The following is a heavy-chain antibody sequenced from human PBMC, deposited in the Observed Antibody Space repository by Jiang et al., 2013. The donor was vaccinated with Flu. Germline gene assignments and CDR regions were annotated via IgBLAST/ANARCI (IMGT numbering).Heavy chain of an antibody. Sequence: RLSCAASGFTFSSYSMNWVRQAPGKGLEWVSYISSSSSTIYYADSVKGRFTISRDNAKNSLYLQMNSLRAEDTAVYYCARDPGYGDFMRHFYYYYYGMDVWGQGTTVTVSS. D-gene: IGHD4-17*01. CDR3: ARDPGYGDFMRHFYYYYYGMDV. CDR2: ISSSSSTI. V-gene: IGHV3-48*01. CDR1: GFTFSSYS. J-gene: IGHJ6*02.